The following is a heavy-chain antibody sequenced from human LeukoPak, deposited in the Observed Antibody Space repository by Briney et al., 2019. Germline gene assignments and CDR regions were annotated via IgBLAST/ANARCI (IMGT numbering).Heavy chain of an antibody. CDR1: GFTFSSYT. CDR3: ARALYRGYYFDY. V-gene: IGHV3-48*02. Sequence: GGSLRLSCAASGFTFSSYTMNWVRQAPGQGLEWVSYISSGGGSIFYADSVKGRFSISRDNAKNSLYLQMNSLRDDDTAVYYCARALYRGYYFDYWGQGTLVTVSS. D-gene: IGHD3-16*01. CDR2: ISSGGGSI. J-gene: IGHJ4*02.